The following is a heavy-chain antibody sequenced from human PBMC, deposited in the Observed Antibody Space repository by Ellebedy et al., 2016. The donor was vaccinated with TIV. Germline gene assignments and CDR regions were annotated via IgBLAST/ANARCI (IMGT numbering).Heavy chain of an antibody. CDR3: ARDGIRASDYYYYYMDV. D-gene: IGHD5-18*01. CDR2: ISSSSSYI. J-gene: IGHJ6*03. CDR1: GFTFSSYS. V-gene: IGHV3-21*01. Sequence: GGSLRLXCAASGFTFSSYSMNWVRQAPGKGLEWVSSISSSSSYIYYADSVKGRFTISRDNAKNSLYLQMNSLRAEDTAVYYCARDGIRASDYYYYYMDVWGKGTTVTVSS.